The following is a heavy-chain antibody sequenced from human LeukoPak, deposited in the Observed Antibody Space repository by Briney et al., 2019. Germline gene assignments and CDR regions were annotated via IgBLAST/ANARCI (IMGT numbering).Heavy chain of an antibody. CDR1: GFTFDDYA. D-gene: IGHD3-22*01. V-gene: IGHV3-9*01. J-gene: IGHJ1*01. Sequence: SLRLSCAASGFTFDDYALHWVRQAPGKGLEGVSGISWNSGSIGYADSVKGRFTISRDKAKNSLYLQMNSLRAEDTALYYCAKDNLPDPDYYGYFQHWGQGTLVTVSS. CDR2: ISWNSGSI. CDR3: AKDNLPDPDYYGYFQH.